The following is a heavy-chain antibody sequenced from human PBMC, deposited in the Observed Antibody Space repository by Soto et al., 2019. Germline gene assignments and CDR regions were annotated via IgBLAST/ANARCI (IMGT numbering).Heavy chain of an antibody. CDR3: ARIGWGYDYVWGRYLDY. CDR2: IKQDGSES. Sequence: EVHLVESGGGLVQPGGSLRLSCAASAFSFSSYWMSWVRQAPGKGLEWVANIKQDGSESYYVDSVKGRFTISRDNAKNSVYLKMTSLRVEDTAVYYCARIGWGYDYVWGRYLDYWGQGTLVTVSS. D-gene: IGHD3-16*01. V-gene: IGHV3-7*01. CDR1: AFSFSSYW. J-gene: IGHJ4*02.